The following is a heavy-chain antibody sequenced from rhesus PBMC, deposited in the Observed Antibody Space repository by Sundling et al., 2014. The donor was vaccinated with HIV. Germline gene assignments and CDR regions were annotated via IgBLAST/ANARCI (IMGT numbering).Heavy chain of an antibody. CDR2: IKNKVNNYAT. CDR1: GFTFSNYY. V-gene: IGHV3-13*01. D-gene: IGHD3-34*01. J-gene: IGHJ4*01. Sequence: EVQLVESGGGLVQPGGSLRLSCAASGFTFSNYYMHWVRQAQGKGLEWIGVIKNKVNNYATEYGAAVKGRFTISRDDSKNTLFLQMSSLKTEDTAVYYCRSPGGSHWGQGVLVTVSS. CDR3: RSPGGSH.